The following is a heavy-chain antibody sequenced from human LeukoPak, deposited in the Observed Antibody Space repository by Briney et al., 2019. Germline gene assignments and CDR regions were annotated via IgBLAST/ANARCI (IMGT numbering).Heavy chain of an antibody. D-gene: IGHD6-19*01. CDR2: IIPIFGTA. J-gene: IGHJ6*02. V-gene: IGHV1-69*13. CDR1: GGTFSSYA. Sequence: TSVKVSCKASGGTFSSYAISWVRQAPGQGLEWMGGIIPIFGTASYAQKFQGRVTITADESTSTAYMELSSLRSEDTAVYYCARAEYSSGWGYYYGMDVWGQGTTVTVSS. CDR3: ARAEYSSGWGYYYGMDV.